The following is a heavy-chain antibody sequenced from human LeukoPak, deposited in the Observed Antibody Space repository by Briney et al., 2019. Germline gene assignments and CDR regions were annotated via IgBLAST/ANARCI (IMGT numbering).Heavy chain of an antibody. D-gene: IGHD2-15*01. Sequence: PSETLSLTCSASGGSIRVYYCNGLRQPAGKGLEWIGRIYTDGGTLYNPSLKSRVTMSVDTSKNQFSLKLTAVTAAETAVYYCARRVSEVAPTLRNGENWLDHWGRGALVTVSS. J-gene: IGHJ5*02. CDR1: GGSIRVYY. CDR3: ARRVSEVAPTLRNGENWLDH. V-gene: IGHV4-4*07. CDR2: IYTDGGT.